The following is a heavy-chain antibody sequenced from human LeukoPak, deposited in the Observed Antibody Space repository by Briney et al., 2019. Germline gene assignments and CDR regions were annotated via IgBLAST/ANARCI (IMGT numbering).Heavy chain of an antibody. D-gene: IGHD2-21*01. CDR3: ARVGSIVAAHYYFDF. Sequence: PSETLSLVCSVSGYSIKSGYYWSWIRQSPGKGPEWIGSVYRDGTSTYNPSLQSRVSISVDTANNQFSLNLASVTAADTAVYYCARVGSIVAAHYYFDFWGQGSLVTVSS. CDR1: GYSIKSGYY. V-gene: IGHV4-38-2*02. CDR2: VYRDGTS. J-gene: IGHJ4*02.